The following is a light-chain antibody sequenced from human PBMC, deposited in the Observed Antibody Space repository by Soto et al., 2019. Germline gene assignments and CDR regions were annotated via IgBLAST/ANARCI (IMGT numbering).Light chain of an antibody. V-gene: IGKV3-20*01. CDR3: QQYGGSPLT. J-gene: IGKJ4*01. CDR2: GSS. CDR1: QSVTSTY. Sequence: EIVLTQSPGTLSLSPGETATLSCRASQSVTSTYLAWYLHKPGQAPRLLIYGSSSRASGIPDRFGGSGYGTDFILTISRLEPEDFGVYYCQQYGGSPLTFGGGTRVEI.